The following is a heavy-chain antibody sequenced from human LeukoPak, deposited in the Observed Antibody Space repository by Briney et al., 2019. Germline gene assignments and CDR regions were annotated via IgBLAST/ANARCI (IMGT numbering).Heavy chain of an antibody. Sequence: PSETLSLTCAVYGGSFSGYYWSWIRQPPGKGLEWIGEINHSGSTNYNPSLKSRVTISIDTSKNQFSLKLSSVTASDTAVYYCARGASIAEASTRGYYFVYWGQGTMPTVSS. CDR1: GGSFSGYY. D-gene: IGHD6-13*01. CDR3: ARGASIAEASTRGYYFVY. J-gene: IGHJ4*02. CDR2: INHSGST. V-gene: IGHV4-34*01.